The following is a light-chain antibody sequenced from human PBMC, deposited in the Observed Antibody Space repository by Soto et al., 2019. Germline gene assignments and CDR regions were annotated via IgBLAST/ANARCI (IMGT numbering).Light chain of an antibody. J-gene: IGKJ1*01. Sequence: VVLTPSPPSLTVTLGQPASISCRSSQSLVYRDGNFYLNWFHQRPGQSPRRLIYKASTRDSGVPDRFSGSGSATDFTLSISRVEADDAGVYYCMQGISFRFGQGTKVDIK. V-gene: IGKV2-30*01. CDR3: MQGISFR. CDR2: KAS. CDR1: QSLVYRDGNFY.